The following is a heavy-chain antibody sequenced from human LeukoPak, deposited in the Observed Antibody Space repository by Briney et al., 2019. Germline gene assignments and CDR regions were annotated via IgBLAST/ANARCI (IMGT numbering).Heavy chain of an antibody. CDR3: ARIGGYDSSGYAVDV. D-gene: IGHD3-22*01. Sequence: ASVKVSCKASGYTFTGYYMHWLRQAPGQGLEWMGWINPNSGGTNYAQKFQGRVTMTRDTSISTAYMELSRLRSDDTAVYYCARIGGYDSSGYAVDVWGQGTTVTVSS. CDR2: INPNSGGT. J-gene: IGHJ6*02. CDR1: GYTFTGYY. V-gene: IGHV1-2*02.